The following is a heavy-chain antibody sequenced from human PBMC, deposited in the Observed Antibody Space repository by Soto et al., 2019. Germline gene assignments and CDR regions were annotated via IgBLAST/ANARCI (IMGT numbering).Heavy chain of an antibody. Sequence: QVQLQESGPGLVKPSETLSLTCSVSGGSISSYYCSWIRQPPGKGLEWIGYLYFSGSTQYNPSFKSRVTIAVDTSKHCLSLQLSSVTAADTAVDYCARSDYGGNSVWFDLWGQGTLVAVSS. D-gene: IGHD4-17*01. CDR1: GGSISSYY. CDR3: ARSDYGGNSVWFDL. CDR2: LYFSGST. V-gene: IGHV4-59*01. J-gene: IGHJ5*02.